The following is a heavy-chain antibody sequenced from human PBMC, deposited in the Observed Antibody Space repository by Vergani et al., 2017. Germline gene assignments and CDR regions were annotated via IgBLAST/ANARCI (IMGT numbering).Heavy chain of an antibody. CDR2: ISAYNGNT. J-gene: IGHJ4*02. CDR1: GYTFTSYG. V-gene: IGHV1-18*01. Sequence: QVQLVQSGAEVKKPGASVKVSCKASGYTFTSYGISWVRQAPGQGLEWMGWISAYNGNTNYAQKFQGRVTMTRDTSISTAYMELSRLRSDDTAVYYCARDVQHCSGGSCYYRHDYWGQGTLVTVSS. D-gene: IGHD2-15*01. CDR3: ARDVQHCSGGSCYYRHDY.